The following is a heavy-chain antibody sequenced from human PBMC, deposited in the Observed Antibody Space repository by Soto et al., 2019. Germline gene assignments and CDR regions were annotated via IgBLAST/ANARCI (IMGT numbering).Heavy chain of an antibody. CDR2: IKQDGSEK. D-gene: IGHD1-20*01. CDR1: GLTFNTYW. Sequence: EVQLVESGGGLVQPGGSLRLSCAASGLTFNTYWMSWVRQAPGKGLEWVANIKQDGSEKYYVDSVKGRFTISRDNAKNSLYLQMNSLRAEDTAVYYCTRRGGYNWNEYYFDYWGQGTLVTVSS. CDR3: TRRGGYNWNEYYFDY. J-gene: IGHJ4*02. V-gene: IGHV3-7*01.